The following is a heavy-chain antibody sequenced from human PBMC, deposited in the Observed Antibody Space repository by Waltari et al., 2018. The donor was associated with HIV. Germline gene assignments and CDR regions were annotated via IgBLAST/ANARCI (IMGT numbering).Heavy chain of an antibody. Sequence: QVQLVESGGGVVQPGGSLRLSCAASGFTFSSYGMLWVRQAPGKGLEWVAFIRYDGSNKYYADSVKGRFTISRDNSKNTLYLQMNSLRAEDTAVYYCAKEDVELLYFDYWGQGTLVTVSS. CDR1: GFTFSSYG. J-gene: IGHJ4*02. D-gene: IGHD1-26*01. CDR3: AKEDVELLYFDY. V-gene: IGHV3-30*02. CDR2: IRYDGSNK.